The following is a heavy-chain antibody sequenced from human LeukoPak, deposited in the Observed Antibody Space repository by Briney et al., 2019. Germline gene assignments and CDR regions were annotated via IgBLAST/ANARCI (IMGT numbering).Heavy chain of an antibody. D-gene: IGHD3-10*01. CDR3: ARGLLWFGELTGFDP. CDR1: GYTFTSYG. Sequence: ASVKVSCKASGYTFTSYGISWVRQAPGQGLEWMGWISAYNGNTNYAQKLQGRVAMTTDTSTSTAYMELRSLRSDDTAVYYCARGLLWFGELTGFDPWGQGTLVTVSS. CDR2: ISAYNGNT. J-gene: IGHJ5*02. V-gene: IGHV1-18*01.